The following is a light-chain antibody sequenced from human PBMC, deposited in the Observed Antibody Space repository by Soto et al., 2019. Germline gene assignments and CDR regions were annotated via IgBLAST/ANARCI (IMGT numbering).Light chain of an antibody. V-gene: IGKV1-5*03. Sequence: DIQMTQSPSTLSASVGDRVTITCRASQTISTWLAWYQHKPGKAPKLLIYKASSLVSGVPSRFSGSGSGTDFTLTTSSLEPDDFATYYCQQYNRYWTFGQGTKVEIK. CDR2: KAS. J-gene: IGKJ1*01. CDR1: QTISTW. CDR3: QQYNRYWT.